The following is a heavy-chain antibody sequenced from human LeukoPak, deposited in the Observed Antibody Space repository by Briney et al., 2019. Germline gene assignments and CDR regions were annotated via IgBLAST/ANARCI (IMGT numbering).Heavy chain of an antibody. CDR2: IYCTGST. Sequence: SETLSLTCTVSGGSISNYYWNWIRQPPGKGLEWIGYIYCTGSTNYNPSLKSRVTMSVDTSKNQFSLKLSSVIAADTAVYYCARLWSTDCSGGSCPHQPNYWGQGTLVTVSS. J-gene: IGHJ4*02. V-gene: IGHV4-59*08. D-gene: IGHD2-15*01. CDR3: ARLWSTDCSGGSCPHQPNY. CDR1: GGSISNYY.